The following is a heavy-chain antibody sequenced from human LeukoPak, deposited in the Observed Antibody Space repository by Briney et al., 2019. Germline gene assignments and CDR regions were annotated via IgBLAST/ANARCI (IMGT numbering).Heavy chain of an antibody. CDR2: ISSSSSYI. V-gene: IGHV3-21*01. CDR1: GFTFSSYS. J-gene: IGHJ4*02. CDR3: ASQTPRRLPIAVADYFDY. Sequence: GGSLRLSCVGSGFTFSSYSMNWVRQAPGKGLEWVSFISSSSSYIYYADSVKGRFTTSRDNAKNSLYLQMNSLRAEDTAVYYCASQTPRRLPIAVADYFDYWGQGTLVTVSS. D-gene: IGHD6-19*01.